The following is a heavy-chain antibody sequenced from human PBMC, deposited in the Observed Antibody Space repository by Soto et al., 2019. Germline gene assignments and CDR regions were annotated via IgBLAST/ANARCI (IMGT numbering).Heavy chain of an antibody. V-gene: IGHV3-21*06. Sequence: GGSLRLSCEGSGFNFRNFNMIWVRQAPGKGLEWVSSVSGSSSYIYYADSVKGRFTVSRDNANNLVFLQMNGLRPEDAAMYYCARDLRGHYGPWGQGTMVTVSS. J-gene: IGHJ3*01. CDR3: ARDLRGHYGP. CDR1: GFNFRNFN. D-gene: IGHD4-17*01. CDR2: VSGSSSYI.